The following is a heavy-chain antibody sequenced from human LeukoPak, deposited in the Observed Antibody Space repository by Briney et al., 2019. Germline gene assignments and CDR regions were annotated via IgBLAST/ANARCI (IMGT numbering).Heavy chain of an antibody. V-gene: IGHV1-2*02. CDR3: AGITMVRGSPAD. Sequence: SVKVSCKASGYTFTGYYMHWVRQAPGQGLEWMGWINPNSGGTNYAQKFQGRVTMTRDTSISTAYMELSRLRSDDTAVYYCAGITMVRGSPADWGQGTLVTVSS. CDR2: INPNSGGT. D-gene: IGHD3-10*01. CDR1: GYTFTGYY. J-gene: IGHJ4*02.